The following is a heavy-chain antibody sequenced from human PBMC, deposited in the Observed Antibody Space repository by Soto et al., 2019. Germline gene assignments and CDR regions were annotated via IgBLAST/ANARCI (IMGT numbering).Heavy chain of an antibody. CDR2: IYYSGST. V-gene: IGHV4-39*01. CDR1: GGSISSSSYY. Sequence: SETLSLTCTVSGGSISSSSYYWGWIRQPPGKGLEWIGSIYYSGSTYYNPSLKSRVTISVDTSKNQFSLKLSSVTAADTAVYYCARHEVQPYCSGGSCYHDQNYFDYWGQGTLVTVSS. J-gene: IGHJ4*02. CDR3: ARHEVQPYCSGGSCYHDQNYFDY. D-gene: IGHD2-15*01.